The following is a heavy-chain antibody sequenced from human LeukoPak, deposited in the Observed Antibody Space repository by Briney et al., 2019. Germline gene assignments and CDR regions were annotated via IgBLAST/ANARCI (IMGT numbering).Heavy chain of an antibody. Sequence: SETLSLTCTVSGGSISSSSYYWGWIRQPPGQGLEWIGNVYYRGSTYYNPSLKSRVTISVDTSKNQFSLRLSSVTAADTAVYYCARLGGNINVPSDYWGQGTLVTVSS. J-gene: IGHJ4*02. D-gene: IGHD1-26*01. CDR2: VYYRGST. V-gene: IGHV4-39*01. CDR1: GGSISSSSYY. CDR3: ARLGGNINVPSDY.